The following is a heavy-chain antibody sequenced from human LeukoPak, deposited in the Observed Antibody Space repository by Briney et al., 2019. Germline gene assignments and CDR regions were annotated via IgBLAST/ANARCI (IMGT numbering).Heavy chain of an antibody. CDR3: GKALRGNGWYSAY. J-gene: IGHJ4*02. CDR1: GFPLSVYT. Sequence: GGPLRLSCAASGFPLSVYTMLCVRAAPSEGLVWVAQISYDGDNKYDADSVQRRFSISRDNSKNTVYLQMNSLRPGDTDVYHCGKALRGNGWYSAYGGQGTGVTVSS. V-gene: IGHV3-30-3*01. CDR2: ISYDGDNK. D-gene: IGHD5-12*01.